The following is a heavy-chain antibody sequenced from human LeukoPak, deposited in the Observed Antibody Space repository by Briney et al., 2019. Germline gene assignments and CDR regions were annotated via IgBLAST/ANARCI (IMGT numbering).Heavy chain of an antibody. CDR3: ARDGGSYCSGGSCYSSDSSYYYMDV. V-gene: IGHV3-74*01. J-gene: IGHJ6*03. CDR2: INSDGSST. CDR1: GFTFSSYW. D-gene: IGHD2-15*01. Sequence: GGSLRLSCAASGFTFSSYWMHWVRQAPGKGLVWVSRINSDGSSTSYADSVKGRFTISRDNAKNTLYLQMNSLRAEDTAVYYCARDGGSYCSGGSCYSSDSSYYYMDVWGKGTTVTVSS.